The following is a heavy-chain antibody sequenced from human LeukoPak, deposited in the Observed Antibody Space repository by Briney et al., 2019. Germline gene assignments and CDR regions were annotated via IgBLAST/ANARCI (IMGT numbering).Heavy chain of an antibody. CDR3: AKEITYSGRYYVYFHH. CDR2: INNRGSDT. J-gene: IGHJ1*01. CDR1: GFTFNSHW. Sequence: GGSLRLSCEASGFTFNSHWMHWVRQAPGKGLIWVSRINNRGSDTTYADSVKGRFTISRDNSKNTLYLQMNNLRAEDTALYYCAKEITYSGRYYVYFHHWGQGTLVTVSS. D-gene: IGHD1-26*01. V-gene: IGHV3-74*01.